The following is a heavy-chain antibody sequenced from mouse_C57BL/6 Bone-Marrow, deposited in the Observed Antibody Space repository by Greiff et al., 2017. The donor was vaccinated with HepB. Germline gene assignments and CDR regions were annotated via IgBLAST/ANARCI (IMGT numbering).Heavy chain of an antibody. Sequence: VQLQQSGAELMKPGASVKLSCKATGYTFTGYWIEWVKQRPGHGLEWIGEILPGSGSTNYNEKFKGKATFTADTSSKKAYMQLSSLTTEDSAIYDCARGAYYYGSSYGAMDYWGQGTSVTVSS. CDR3: ARGAYYYGSSYGAMDY. CDR1: GYTFTGYW. D-gene: IGHD1-1*01. J-gene: IGHJ4*01. V-gene: IGHV1-9*01. CDR2: ILPGSGST.